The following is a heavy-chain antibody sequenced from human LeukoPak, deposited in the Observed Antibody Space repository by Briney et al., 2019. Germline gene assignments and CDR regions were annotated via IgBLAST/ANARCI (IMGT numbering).Heavy chain of an antibody. Sequence: ASVKVSCKASGYTFTSYGISWVRQAPGQGLEWMGWISAYNGNTNYAQKLQGRVTMTTDTSTSTAYMELRSLRSDDTAVYYCATSLRHYDSSGYYWDFDYWGQGTLATVSS. CDR2: ISAYNGNT. CDR3: ATSLRHYDSSGYYWDFDY. V-gene: IGHV1-18*01. D-gene: IGHD3-22*01. CDR1: GYTFTSYG. J-gene: IGHJ4*02.